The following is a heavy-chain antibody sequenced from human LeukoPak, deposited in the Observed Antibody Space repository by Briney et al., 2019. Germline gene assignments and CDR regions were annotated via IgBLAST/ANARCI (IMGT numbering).Heavy chain of an antibody. J-gene: IGHJ6*02. Sequence: GASVKVSCKASGYTFTSYYMHWVRQAPGQGLEWMGIINPSGGSTSYAQKFQGRVTMTRDTSTSTVYMELSSLRSEDTAVYYCASQRIAAAGQNNYYYYGMDVWGQGTTVTVSS. V-gene: IGHV1-46*01. CDR2: INPSGGST. CDR3: ASQRIAAAGQNNYYYYGMDV. CDR1: GYTFTSYY. D-gene: IGHD6-13*01.